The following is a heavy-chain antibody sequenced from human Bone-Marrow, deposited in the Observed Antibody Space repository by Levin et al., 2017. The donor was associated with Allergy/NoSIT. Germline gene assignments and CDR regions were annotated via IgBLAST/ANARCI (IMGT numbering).Heavy chain of an antibody. D-gene: IGHD2-15*01. CDR3: ASKKVVAATPFAFDI. CDR2: IYSGGST. V-gene: IGHV3-53*01. CDR1: GFTVSSNY. J-gene: IGHJ3*02. Sequence: PGGSLRLSCAASGFTVSSNYMSWVRQAPGKGLEWVSVIYSGGSTYYADSVKGRFTISRDNSKNTLYLQMNSLRAEDTAVYYCASKKVVAATPFAFDIWGQGTMVTVSS.